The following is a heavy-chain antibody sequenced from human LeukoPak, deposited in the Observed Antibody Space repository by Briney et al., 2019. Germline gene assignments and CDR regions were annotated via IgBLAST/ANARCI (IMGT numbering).Heavy chain of an antibody. CDR2: ISSSGSTI. J-gene: IGHJ4*02. CDR1: GFTFSSYE. D-gene: IGHD4-17*01. CDR3: ARDRAYGDGGY. Sequence: GGSLRLSCAASGFTFSSYEMNWVRQAPGKGLEWVSYISSSGSTIYYADSVKGRFTTSRDNAKNSLYLQMNSLRAEDTAVYYCARDRAYGDGGYWGQGTLVTVSS. V-gene: IGHV3-48*03.